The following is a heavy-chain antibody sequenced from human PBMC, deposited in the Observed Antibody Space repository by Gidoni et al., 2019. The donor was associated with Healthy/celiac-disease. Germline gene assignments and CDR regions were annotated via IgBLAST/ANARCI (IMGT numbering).Heavy chain of an antibody. CDR2: IKQDGSEK. CDR1: GFTFSSYW. J-gene: IGHJ3*02. Sequence: EVQLVESGGGLVQPGGSLRLSCAASGFTFSSYWMSWVRQAPGKGLEWVANIKQDGSEKYYVDSVKGRFTISRDNAKNSLYLQMNSLRAEDTAVYYCARDYPRWHDAFDIWGQGTMVTVSS. CDR3: ARDYPRWHDAFDI. D-gene: IGHD2-15*01. V-gene: IGHV3-7*04.